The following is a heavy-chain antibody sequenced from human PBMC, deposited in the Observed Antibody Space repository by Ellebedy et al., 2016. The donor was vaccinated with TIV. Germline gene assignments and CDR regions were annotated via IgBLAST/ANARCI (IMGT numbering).Heavy chain of an antibody. Sequence: MPSETLSLTCTVSGYPISSDYYWGWIRPPPGKGLEWIGSIHHSRSTYYNPSLKSRVAISVDTSKSQFSLQLSWVTAADTAVYYCARGGVPGAFDYWGQGTLVTVSS. CDR3: ARGGVPGAFDY. V-gene: IGHV4-38-2*02. J-gene: IGHJ4*02. CDR1: GYPISSDYY. CDR2: IHHSRST. D-gene: IGHD2-2*01.